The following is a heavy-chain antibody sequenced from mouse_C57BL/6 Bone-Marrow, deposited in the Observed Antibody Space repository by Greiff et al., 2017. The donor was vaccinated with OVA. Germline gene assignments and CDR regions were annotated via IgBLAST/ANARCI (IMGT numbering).Heavy chain of an antibody. Sequence: EVQLQQSGPELVKPGASVKMSCKASGYTFTDYTMHWVKQSHGKSLEWIGYINPNNGGTSYNQKFKGKATMTVNKSSSTAYMELRSLTSEDSAVYYCARRSNYWYFDVWGTGTTVTVSS. CDR3: ARRSNYWYFDV. CDR2: INPNNGGT. J-gene: IGHJ1*03. V-gene: IGHV1-22*01. CDR1: GYTFTDYT. D-gene: IGHD2-5*01.